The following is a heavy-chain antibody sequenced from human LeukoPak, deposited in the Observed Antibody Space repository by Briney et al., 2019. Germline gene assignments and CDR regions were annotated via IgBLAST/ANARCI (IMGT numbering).Heavy chain of an antibody. CDR1: GFTFSDYY. J-gene: IGHJ6*02. D-gene: IGHD3-16*01. Sequence: SLRLSCAASGFTFSDYYMRWLRPAPGKGLAWVSYISSSGSTIYYADSAKGRFTISRDNAKNSLYLQMNSLRAEDTAVYYCARGLGSYYYYGMDVWGQGTTVTVSS. V-gene: IGHV3-11*01. CDR2: ISSSGSTI. CDR3: ARGLGSYYYYGMDV.